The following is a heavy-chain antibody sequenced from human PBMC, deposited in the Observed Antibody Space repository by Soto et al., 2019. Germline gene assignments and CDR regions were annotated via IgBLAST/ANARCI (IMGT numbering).Heavy chain of an antibody. V-gene: IGHV1-3*01. J-gene: IGHJ4*02. CDR1: GYTFTNYA. CDR3: ATELLRFLEWLPPLFV. D-gene: IGHD3-3*01. Sequence: ASVKVSCKASGYTFTNYAMHWVRQAPGQRLEWMGWINAGNGNTKYSQKFQGRVTITRDTSTSTAYMELSSLRSEDTAVYYCATELLRFLEWLPPLFVWGQGTLVTVSS. CDR2: INAGNGNT.